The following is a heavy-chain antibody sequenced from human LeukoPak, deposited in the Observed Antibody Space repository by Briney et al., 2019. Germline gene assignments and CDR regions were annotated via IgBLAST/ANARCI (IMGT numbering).Heavy chain of an antibody. J-gene: IGHJ3*01. CDR3: VRDQSPEQKIICFYDAFDL. D-gene: IGHD1-14*01. Sequence: GGSLRLSCATSGFTFSTYWMTWVRQAPGKGLEWVANIKGDGGKINYVDSVKGRFTISRDNAKNSLYLQMNSLRAGETAVYYSVRDQSPEQKIICFYDAFDLWGQGTMVTVSS. CDR1: GFTFSTYW. CDR2: IKGDGGKI. V-gene: IGHV3-7*01.